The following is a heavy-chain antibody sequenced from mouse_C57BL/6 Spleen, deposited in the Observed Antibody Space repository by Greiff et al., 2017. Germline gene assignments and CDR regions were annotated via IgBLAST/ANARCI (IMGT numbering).Heavy chain of an antibody. Sequence: EVHLVESEGGLVQPGSSMKLSCTASGFTFSDYYMAWVRQIPEQGLEWVANINYDGSSTYYLDSLKSRFIISKDNATNILYLQMSSLKSEDTATYSCARGGVVSGMDYWGQGTSVTVSS. CDR2: INYDGSST. V-gene: IGHV5-16*01. CDR1: GFTFSDYY. J-gene: IGHJ4*01. CDR3: ARGGVVSGMDY. D-gene: IGHD1-3*01.